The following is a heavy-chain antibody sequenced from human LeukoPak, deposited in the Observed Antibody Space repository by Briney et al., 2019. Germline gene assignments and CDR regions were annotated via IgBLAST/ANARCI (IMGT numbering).Heavy chain of an antibody. CDR3: ARDQSFEMDAFDV. V-gene: IGHV4-34*01. D-gene: IGHD5-24*01. Sequence: SETLSLTCAVYGGSFKNHFWTWIRQAPGKGLEWIGEVSHNGSTVYNPSLESRITISVDTSKKQFSLRVNSVTVADAAVYYCARDQSFEMDAFDVWGQGTMVTVSS. CDR2: VSHNGST. CDR1: GGSFKNHF. J-gene: IGHJ3*01.